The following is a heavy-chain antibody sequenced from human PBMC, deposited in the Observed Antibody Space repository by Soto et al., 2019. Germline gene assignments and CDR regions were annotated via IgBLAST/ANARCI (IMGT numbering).Heavy chain of an antibody. CDR1: GGSISSSSYY. Sequence: NPSETLSLTCTVSGGSISSSSYYWGWIRQPPGKGLEWIGSIYYSGSTYYNPSLKSRVTISVDTSKNQFSLKLSSVTAADTAVYYCARQGIAAAGPYYFDYWGQGTLVTVSS. CDR2: IYYSGST. V-gene: IGHV4-39*01. CDR3: ARQGIAAAGPYYFDY. J-gene: IGHJ4*02. D-gene: IGHD6-13*01.